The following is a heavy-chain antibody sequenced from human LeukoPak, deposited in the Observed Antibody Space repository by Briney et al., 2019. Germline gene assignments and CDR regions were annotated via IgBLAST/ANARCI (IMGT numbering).Heavy chain of an antibody. Sequence: SETLSLTCTVSGGSIGSYYWSWIRQPAGKGLEWIGRISTSGTTHYNPSLSSRVTMSVDTSRNQFSLKLSSVTAADTAVYYCARAEFDIWGLGTMVTVSS. CDR3: ARAEFDI. CDR2: ISTSGTT. CDR1: GGSIGSYY. V-gene: IGHV4-4*07. J-gene: IGHJ3*02.